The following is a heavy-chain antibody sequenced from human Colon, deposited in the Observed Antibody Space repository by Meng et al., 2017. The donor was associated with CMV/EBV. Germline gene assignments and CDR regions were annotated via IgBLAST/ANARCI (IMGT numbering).Heavy chain of an antibody. CDR1: GDTFTSSG. CDR3: ARGRPNWSGVIDY. V-gene: IGHV1-18*01. D-gene: IGHD1-1*01. Sequence: QFKPVQSCGERQETRAPVLALCRSFGDTFTSSGNNWLRQVPGHGVKWMGWISDSTGYTNREQKFQGRVTMTTDTSTSTAYLALTSLTSNDTAVYYCARGRPNWSGVIDYWGQGTLVTVSS. J-gene: IGHJ4*02. CDR2: ISDSTGYT.